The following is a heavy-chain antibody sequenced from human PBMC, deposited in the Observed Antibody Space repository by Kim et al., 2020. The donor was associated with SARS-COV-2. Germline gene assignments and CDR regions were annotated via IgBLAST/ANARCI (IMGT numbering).Heavy chain of an antibody. J-gene: IGHJ4*02. CDR2: ISGAGDTK. Sequence: GGSLRLSCGGSGSAFSSYGITWVRQAPGKGLEWLSYISGAGDTKYYTDSVKGRFTVSRDNAMNSVYLQMNSLRAEDTAVYYCARDRRDFGGSAGVLSVYFDYWGQGTLVTVSS. D-gene: IGHD2-15*01. CDR3: ARDRRDFGGSAGVLSVYFDY. CDR1: GSAFSSYG. V-gene: IGHV3-48*03.